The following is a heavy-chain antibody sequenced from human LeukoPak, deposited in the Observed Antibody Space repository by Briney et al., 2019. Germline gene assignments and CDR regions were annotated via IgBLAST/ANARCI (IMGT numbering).Heavy chain of an antibody. CDR1: GFTFSSYE. CDR2: ISSSGSTI. V-gene: IGHV3-48*03. Sequence: GGSLRLSCAASGFTFSSYEMNWVRQAPGKGLEWVSYISSSGSTIYYADSVKGRFTISRDNAKNSLYLQMNSLRAEDTAVYYCARDGQQLVPGAFDIWGQGTMVTASS. J-gene: IGHJ3*02. CDR3: ARDGQQLVPGAFDI. D-gene: IGHD6-13*01.